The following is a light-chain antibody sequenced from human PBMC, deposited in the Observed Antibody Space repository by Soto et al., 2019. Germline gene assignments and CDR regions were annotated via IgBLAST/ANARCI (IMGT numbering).Light chain of an antibody. Sequence: EIVMTQSPATLSVSPGERATLSCRASQSIGSSLAWYQQRPGQAPTLLIYSASTGATGIPARFSGSGSGTVFTLTISSLQSEDFAFYYCQQYTSWPYTFGQGTRLEIK. J-gene: IGKJ2*01. V-gene: IGKV3-15*01. CDR3: QQYTSWPYT. CDR2: SAS. CDR1: QSIGSS.